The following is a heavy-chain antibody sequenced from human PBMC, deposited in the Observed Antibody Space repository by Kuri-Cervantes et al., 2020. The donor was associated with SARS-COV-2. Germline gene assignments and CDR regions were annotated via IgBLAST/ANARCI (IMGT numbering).Heavy chain of an antibody. D-gene: IGHD3-3*01. Sequence: SETLSLTCAVYGGSFSGYYWSWIRQPPGKGLEWIGEINHSGSTNYNPSLKSRVTISVDTSKSQFSLKLSSVTAADTAVYYCARASITIFGVVIGWFDPWGQGTLVTVSS. V-gene: IGHV4-34*01. CDR2: INHSGST. CDR3: ARASITIFGVVIGWFDP. CDR1: GGSFSGYY. J-gene: IGHJ5*02.